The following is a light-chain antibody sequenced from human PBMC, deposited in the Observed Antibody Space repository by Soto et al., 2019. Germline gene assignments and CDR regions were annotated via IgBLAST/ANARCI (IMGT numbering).Light chain of an antibody. Sequence: DIQMTQSPSTLSASVGDRVTITCRASQSVSNWLAWYQQKPGKAPKLLIYDASSLETGVPSRFSGSGSGTEFTLTISSLQPDDFATYYCQQYNGYQGMFGQGTKVETK. J-gene: IGKJ1*01. V-gene: IGKV1-5*01. CDR2: DAS. CDR3: QQYNGYQGM. CDR1: QSVSNW.